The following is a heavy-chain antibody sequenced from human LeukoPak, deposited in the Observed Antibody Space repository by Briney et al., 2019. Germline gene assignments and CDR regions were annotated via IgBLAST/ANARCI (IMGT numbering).Heavy chain of an antibody. CDR1: GGSISSYY. J-gene: IGHJ4*02. Sequence: SETLSLTCPVSGGSISSYYWSWIRQPPGKGLEWIGYIYYSGSTNYNPSLKSRVTISVDTSKNQFSLKLSSVTAADTAVYYCARGFGGSWGFVDYWGQGTLVTVSS. CDR2: IYYSGST. V-gene: IGHV4-59*01. D-gene: IGHD2-15*01. CDR3: ARGFGGSWGFVDY.